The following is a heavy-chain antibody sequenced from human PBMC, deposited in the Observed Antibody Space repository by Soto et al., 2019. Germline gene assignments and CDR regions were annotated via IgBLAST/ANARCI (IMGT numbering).Heavy chain of an antibody. V-gene: IGHV4-30-2*01. CDR3: ARGHYYYGMDV. J-gene: IGHJ6*02. CDR1: NGSVSSGTYS. CDR2: IYYSGTT. Sequence: SETLSLTCTVSNGSVSSGTYSWSWVRQPPGKGLEWIGYIYYSGTTYYTPSLKSRLTMSVDRANDHFSLNLTSVTAADTAVYFCARGHYYYGMDVWGQGITVTVSS.